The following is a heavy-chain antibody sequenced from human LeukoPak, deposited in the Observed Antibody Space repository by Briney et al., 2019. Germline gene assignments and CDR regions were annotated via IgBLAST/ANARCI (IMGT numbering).Heavy chain of an antibody. D-gene: IGHD3-16*01. Sequence: PGGSLRLSCAASGFTFSDYYMSWIRQAPGKGLEWLSYIRNSGSLIYYTDSVKGRFTISRDNDKNSLYLQMNSLRAEDTAVYYCAGGVQGAGPFDYWGQGTLVTVSS. V-gene: IGHV3-11*01. CDR3: AGGVQGAGPFDY. CDR1: GFTFSDYY. CDR2: IRNSGSLI. J-gene: IGHJ4*02.